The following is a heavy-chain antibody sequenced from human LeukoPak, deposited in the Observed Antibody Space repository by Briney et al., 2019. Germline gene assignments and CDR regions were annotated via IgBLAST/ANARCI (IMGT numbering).Heavy chain of an antibody. CDR3: ARETPAAGIYYYYGMDV. J-gene: IGHJ6*02. CDR1: GFTFSSYW. CDR2: IKQDGSEK. V-gene: IGHV3-7*01. Sequence: GGSLRLSCAASGFTFSSYWMSWVRQAPGKGLEWVANIKQDGSEKYYVDSVKGRFTISRDNAKNSLYLQMNSLRAEDTAVYYCARETPAAGIYYYYGMDVWGQGTTVTVSS. D-gene: IGHD6-13*01.